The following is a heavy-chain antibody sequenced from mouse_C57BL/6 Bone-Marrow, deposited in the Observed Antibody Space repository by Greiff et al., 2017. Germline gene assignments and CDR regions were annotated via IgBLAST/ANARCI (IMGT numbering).Heavy chain of an antibody. CDR3: ARVGTVVAHWYFDV. V-gene: IGHV5-16*01. Sequence: EVMLVESEGGLVQPGSSMKLSCTASGFTFSDYYMAWVRQVPEKGLEWVANINYDGSSPYYLDSLKSRFIISRDNAKNILYLQMSSLKSEDTATYYCARVGTVVAHWYFDVWGTGTTVTVSS. D-gene: IGHD1-1*01. J-gene: IGHJ1*03. CDR1: GFTFSDYY. CDR2: INYDGSSP.